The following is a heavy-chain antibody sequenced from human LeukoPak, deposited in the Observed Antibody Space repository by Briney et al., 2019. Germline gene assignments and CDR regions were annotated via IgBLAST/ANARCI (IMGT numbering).Heavy chain of an antibody. CDR3: VKERDSRGYFDY. D-gene: IGHD3-22*01. J-gene: IGHJ4*02. Sequence: GGSLRLSCAASGFTFDDYGMSWVRQAPGKGLEWLSAISGSADGTYYTDSVKGRFTISRDNSKNTLYLQMNSLRAEDTAVYYCVKERDSRGYFDYWGQGTLVTVSS. CDR2: ISGSADGT. CDR1: GFTFDDYG. V-gene: IGHV3-23*01.